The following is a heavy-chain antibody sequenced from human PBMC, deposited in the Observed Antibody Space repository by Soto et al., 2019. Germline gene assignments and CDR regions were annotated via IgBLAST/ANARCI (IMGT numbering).Heavy chain of an antibody. J-gene: IGHJ4*02. CDR3: VRDPSAAASDY. V-gene: IGHV3-7*01. CDR2: IKPDGSDS. CDR1: GFTFDGYW. Sequence: EVQLVESGGGLVQPGGSLRLSCAASGFTFDGYWMSWVRQAPGKGLEWVANIKPDGSDSYYLASVKGRFTMSRDNAKNSVSLQMNDLRAEDTAVYHCVRDPSAAASDYWGQGTLVSVSS. D-gene: IGHD6-13*01.